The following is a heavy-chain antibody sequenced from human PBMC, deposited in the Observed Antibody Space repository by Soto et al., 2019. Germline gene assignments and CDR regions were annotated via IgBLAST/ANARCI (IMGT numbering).Heavy chain of an antibody. V-gene: IGHV4-38-2*01. CDR2: IYHGVST. J-gene: IGHJ4*02. D-gene: IGHD5-12*01. CDR1: GFSISSGYY. Sequence: PSETLSLTCGVSGFSISSGYYWGWVRQPPGKGLEWIGTIYHGVSTFYNPSLKSRVTISVDTSKNQFSLKLTSVTAADTALYYCARVDTSGCTHNCFECFGQRTLVTVSS. CDR3: ARVDTSGCTHNCFEC.